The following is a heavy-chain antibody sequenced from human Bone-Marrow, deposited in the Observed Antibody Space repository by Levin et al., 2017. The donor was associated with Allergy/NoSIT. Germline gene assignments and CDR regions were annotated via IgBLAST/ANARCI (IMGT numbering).Heavy chain of an antibody. CDR1: GFTFSSYD. CDR3: ARVALPGDCTSTSCSDSGYYFDY. J-gene: IGHJ4*02. CDR2: IGTAADS. Sequence: GESLKISCAASGFTFSSYDMHWVRQATGRGLEWVSAIGTAADSYYSGSVKGRFTVSRDNAKNSFYLQMNSLRAGDTAVYYCARVALPGDCTSTSCSDSGYYFDYWGQGTLVTVSS. D-gene: IGHD2-2*01. V-gene: IGHV3-13*04.